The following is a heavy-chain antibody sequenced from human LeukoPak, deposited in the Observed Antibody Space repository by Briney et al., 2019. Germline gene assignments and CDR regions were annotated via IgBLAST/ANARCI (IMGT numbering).Heavy chain of an antibody. CDR3: AKVIPEVGTTTWGAYYFDY. CDR2: ISYDGSNK. D-gene: IGHD1-14*01. J-gene: IGHJ4*02. V-gene: IGHV3-30*18. Sequence: GKSLRLSCAASGFTFSSYGMHWVRQAPGKGPEWVAIISYDGSNKYYADSVKGRFTISRDNSKNTLYLQMNSLRAEDTAVYYCAKVIPEVGTTTWGAYYFDYWGQGTLVTVSS. CDR1: GFTFSSYG.